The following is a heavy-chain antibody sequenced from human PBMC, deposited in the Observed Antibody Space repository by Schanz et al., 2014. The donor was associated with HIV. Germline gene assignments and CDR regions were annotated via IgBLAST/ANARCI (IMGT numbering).Heavy chain of an antibody. CDR2: MIWNNGI. CDR3: TRDGGCSGSACYGYGMDV. Sequence: EVQLLESGGGLVQPGGSLRLSCAASGFTFSNYDMTWVRQAPGKGLEWVAHMIWNNGIYYADSVKGRFTISRDNAKNTLFLQMNNLREDDTAVYYCTRDGGCSGSACYGYGMDVWGQGTTVTVSS. D-gene: IGHD1-26*01. CDR1: GFTFSNYD. J-gene: IGHJ6*02. V-gene: IGHV3-48*02.